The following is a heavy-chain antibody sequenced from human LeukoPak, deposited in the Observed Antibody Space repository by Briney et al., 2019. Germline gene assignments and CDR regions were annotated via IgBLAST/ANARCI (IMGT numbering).Heavy chain of an antibody. CDR3: SKGPKENWYFDL. J-gene: IGHJ2*01. Sequence: GGSLRLSCAASGFTFSSYAMNWVRQAPGKGLEWVSAMNWISDFKAYADSVKGRFTISRDNDKNSVHLQMNSLRPEDMAVDYCSKGPKENWYFDLWGRGTLVTVSS. V-gene: IGHV3-9*03. CDR2: MNWISDFK. CDR1: GFTFSSYA.